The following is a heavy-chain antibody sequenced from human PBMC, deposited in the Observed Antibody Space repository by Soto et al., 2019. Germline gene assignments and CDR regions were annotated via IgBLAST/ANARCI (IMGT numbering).Heavy chain of an antibody. D-gene: IGHD1-20*01. CDR3: ARDHDNWNPADAFDI. CDR2: ISDSVSST. Sequence: EVQLLESGGGLVQPGGSLRLSCAASGFTFSTSAMSWVRQAPGKGLEWVSAISDSVSSTYYADSVKGRFIISRDNYKNTLYLQMNSLRAEDTALYYCARDHDNWNPADAFDIWGQGTMVTVSS. J-gene: IGHJ3*02. CDR1: GFTFSTSA. V-gene: IGHV3-23*01.